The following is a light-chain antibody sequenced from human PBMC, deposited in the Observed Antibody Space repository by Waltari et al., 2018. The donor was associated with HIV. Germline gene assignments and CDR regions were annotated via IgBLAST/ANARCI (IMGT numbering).Light chain of an antibody. CDR1: SNDIGLYNY. CDR3: SSFAGNDFFV. J-gene: IGLJ2*01. V-gene: IGLV2-8*01. Sequence: QSALTQPPSASGSPGETVTLSCTGTSNDIGLYNYVSWFQQHPDKVPKLVMFEVSQRPSVVPDRFSGSKSGYTSSLTVSGLQPDDEADYFCSSFAGNDFFVFGGGTRLTVL. CDR2: EVS.